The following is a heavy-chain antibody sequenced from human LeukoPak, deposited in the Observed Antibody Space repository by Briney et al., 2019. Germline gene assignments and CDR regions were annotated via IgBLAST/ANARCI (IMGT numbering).Heavy chain of an antibody. Sequence: GGSLRLSCAASGFTFSNYAMSWVRQAPGKGLEWVSSFGTGNDDTYYADSVKGRFIISRDSSKNTLYLQMNSLRAEDTAVYYCAKGRAVAGTARAYYYYYYGMDVWGQGTTVTVSS. D-gene: IGHD6-19*01. V-gene: IGHV3-23*01. CDR1: GFTFSNYA. CDR3: AKGRAVAGTARAYYYYYYGMDV. CDR2: FGTGNDDT. J-gene: IGHJ6*02.